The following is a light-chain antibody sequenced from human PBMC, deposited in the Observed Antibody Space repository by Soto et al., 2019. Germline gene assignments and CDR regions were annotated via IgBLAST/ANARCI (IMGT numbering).Light chain of an antibody. J-gene: IGLJ3*02. CDR3: QSFDTNRRGSV. Sequence: QSVLTQPPSVSGAPGQRVTISCSGTSSNIGAGYDVHWYHQLPGTAPKLLIFGNNNRPSGVPARFSASRSGTSASLAITGLQAEDEAYYYCQSFDTNRRGSVFGGGTKVTVL. CDR1: SSNIGAGYD. CDR2: GNN. V-gene: IGLV1-40*01.